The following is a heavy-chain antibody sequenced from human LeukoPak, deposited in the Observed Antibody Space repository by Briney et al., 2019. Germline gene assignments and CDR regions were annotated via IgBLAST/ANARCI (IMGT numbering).Heavy chain of an antibody. D-gene: IGHD5-12*01. Sequence: GGSLRLSCAASGFTFSSYWMHWVRQAPGKGLVWVSRINSDGSSTSYADSVKGRVTISRDNSKNTLYLQMNSLRAEDTAVYYCAKDEGDSGYSGYDSRPSFDYWGQGTLVTVSS. J-gene: IGHJ4*02. CDR2: INSDGSST. CDR1: GFTFSSYW. CDR3: AKDEGDSGYSGYDSRPSFDY. V-gene: IGHV3-74*01.